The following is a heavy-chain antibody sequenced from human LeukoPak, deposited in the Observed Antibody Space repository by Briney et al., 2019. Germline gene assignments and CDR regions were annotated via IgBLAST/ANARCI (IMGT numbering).Heavy chain of an antibody. Sequence: PSETLSLTCTVSGDSISSSYYYWGWIRQPPGKGLEWIGSIDYSGSTYHNPSLKSRVTISVDTSKNQFSLKLSSVTAADTAVYYCARSVSLYDYVWGSYRDHYFDYWGQGTLVTVSS. D-gene: IGHD3-16*02. V-gene: IGHV4-39*07. CDR2: IDYSGST. CDR1: GDSISSSYYY. CDR3: ARSVSLYDYVWGSYRDHYFDY. J-gene: IGHJ4*02.